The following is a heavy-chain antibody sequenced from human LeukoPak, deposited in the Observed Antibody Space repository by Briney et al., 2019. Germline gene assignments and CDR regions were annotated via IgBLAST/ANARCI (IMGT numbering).Heavy chain of an antibody. CDR1: GGSISSSSYY. CDR2: IYYSGTT. CDR3: ASQFGTTGRGAFDI. Sequence: PSETLSLTCTVSGGSISSSSYYWGWIRQPPGKGLEWIGSIYYSGTTYYNPSLKSRVTISVDTSKNQFSLKLSSVIAADTAVYYCASQFGTTGRGAFDIWGQGTMVTVSS. J-gene: IGHJ3*02. D-gene: IGHD1-1*01. V-gene: IGHV4-39*01.